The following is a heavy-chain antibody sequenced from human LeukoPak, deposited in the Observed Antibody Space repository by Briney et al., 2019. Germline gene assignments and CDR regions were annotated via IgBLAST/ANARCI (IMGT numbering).Heavy chain of an antibody. J-gene: IGHJ4*02. CDR3: AKGDQLLGYFDY. V-gene: IGHV3-30*18. D-gene: IGHD2-2*01. CDR2: ISYDGSNK. Sequence: GGSLRLSCAASGFTFSGYGLHWVRQAPGKGLEWVAVISYDGSNKYYADSVKGRFTISRDNSKNTLYLQMNSLRAEDTAVYYCAKGDQLLGYFDYWGQGTLVTVSS. CDR1: GFTFSGYG.